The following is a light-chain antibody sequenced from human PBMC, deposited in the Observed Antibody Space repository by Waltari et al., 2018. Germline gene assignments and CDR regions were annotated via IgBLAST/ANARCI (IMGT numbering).Light chain of an antibody. Sequence: QSALPQPAPVSGSPGQSITISCTGTSSDVGAYNYVSWYRQYPGKAPKLIIYESDYRPSGVSYRFSGSKSGNTASLTISRLQAEDEADYHCSSYTSSSTWVFGGGTKLTVL. CDR2: ESD. V-gene: IGLV2-14*01. J-gene: IGLJ3*02. CDR1: SSDVGAYNY. CDR3: SSYTSSSTWV.